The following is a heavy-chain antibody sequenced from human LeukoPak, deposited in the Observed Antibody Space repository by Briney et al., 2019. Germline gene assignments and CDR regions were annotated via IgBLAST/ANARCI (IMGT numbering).Heavy chain of an antibody. CDR3: AKVAPHCSSTSCYFDY. J-gene: IGHJ4*02. V-gene: IGHV3-30*02. D-gene: IGHD2-2*01. CDR1: GFTFSSYG. Sequence: GGSLRLSCAASGFTFSSYGMHWVRQAPGKGLEWVAFIRYDGSNKYYADSVKGRFTISRDNSKNTLYLQMNSLRAEDTAVYYCAKVAPHCSSTSCYFDYWGQGTLVTVSS. CDR2: IRYDGSNK.